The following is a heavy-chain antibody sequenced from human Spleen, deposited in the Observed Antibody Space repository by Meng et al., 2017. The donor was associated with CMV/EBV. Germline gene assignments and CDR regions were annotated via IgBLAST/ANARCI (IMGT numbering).Heavy chain of an antibody. J-gene: IGHJ4*02. D-gene: IGHD2-2*01. CDR3: AREAVVPPYFDF. CDR2: VYYSGST. V-gene: IGHV4-61*01. CDR1: GGSVSSGSYY. Sequence: VSGGSVSSGSYYWNWIRQPPGKGLEWIGHVYYSGSTYYNPSLKSRVTISLHTSKNQFSLRLNSVTAADTAVYYCAREAVVPPYFDFWGQGTLVTVSS.